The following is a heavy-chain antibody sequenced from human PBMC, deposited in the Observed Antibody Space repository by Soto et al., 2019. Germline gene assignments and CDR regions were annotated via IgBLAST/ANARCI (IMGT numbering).Heavy chain of an antibody. CDR2: IYATETT. CDR1: GASISGFY. Sequence: SATLSLTCTVSGASISGFYWSWIRKSAGKGLEWIGRIYATETTDYNPSLKSRVMMSVDTSKKQFSLKLRSVTAADTAVYYCVRDGTKTLRDWFDPWGQGISVTVSS. CDR3: VRDGTKTLRDWFDP. D-gene: IGHD1-1*01. V-gene: IGHV4-4*07. J-gene: IGHJ5*02.